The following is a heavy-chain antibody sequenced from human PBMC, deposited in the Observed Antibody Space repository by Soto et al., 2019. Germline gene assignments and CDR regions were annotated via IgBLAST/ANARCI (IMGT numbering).Heavy chain of an antibody. CDR2: IIPIFGTA. CDR1: GGTFSSYA. V-gene: IGHV1-69*13. J-gene: IGHJ5*02. D-gene: IGHD4-4*01. CDR3: ARETLDYSNSADPKNWFDP. Sequence: ASVKVSCKASGGTFSSYAISWVRQAPGQGLEWMGGIIPIFGTANYAQKFQGRVTITADESTSTAYMELSSLRSEDTAVYYCARETLDYSNSADPKNWFDPWGQGTLVTVSS.